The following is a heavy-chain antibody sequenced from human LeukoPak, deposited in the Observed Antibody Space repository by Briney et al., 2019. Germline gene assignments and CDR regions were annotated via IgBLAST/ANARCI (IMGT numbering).Heavy chain of an antibody. CDR1: GYTFTEYY. D-gene: IGHD6-13*01. Sequence: ASVKVSCKASGYTFTEYYLNWVRQAPGQRLEWMGWISPYSGATNYAQKFQGRVTMTRDTSINTAYMELSRLTSDDTAIYYCARDPAAVPYFDYWGQGTLVTVSS. CDR3: ARDPAAVPYFDY. V-gene: IGHV1-2*02. CDR2: ISPYSGAT. J-gene: IGHJ4*02.